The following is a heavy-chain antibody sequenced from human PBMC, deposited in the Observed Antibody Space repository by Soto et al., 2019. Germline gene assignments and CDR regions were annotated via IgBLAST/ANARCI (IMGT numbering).Heavy chain of an antibody. CDR2: IYTSGST. V-gene: IGHV4-4*07. CDR3: ARAVSIAAQNRFDP. J-gene: IGHJ5*01. Sequence: SETLSLTCTVSGGSISSYYWSWIRQPAGKGLEWIGRIYTSGSTYYNPSLKSRVTMSVDTSKNQFSLKLSSVTAADTAVYYCARAVSIAAQNRFDPWGPGTTVTVSS. D-gene: IGHD6-6*01. CDR1: GGSISSYY.